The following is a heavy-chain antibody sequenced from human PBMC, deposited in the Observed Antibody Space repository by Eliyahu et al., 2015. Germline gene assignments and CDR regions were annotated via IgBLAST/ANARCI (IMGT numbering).Heavy chain of an antibody. CDR1: GGSFSGYY. J-gene: IGHJ4*02. CDR2: INHRGST. Sequence: QVQLQQWGAGLLKPSXTXSLTCAVXGGSFSGYYWSWIRQPPGKGLEWIGEINHRGSTNYNPSLKSRVTISVDTSKNQFSLKLSSVTAADTAVYYCARGGGVTPPGYWGQGTLVTVSS. V-gene: IGHV4-34*01. D-gene: IGHD3-16*01. CDR3: ARGGGVTPPGY.